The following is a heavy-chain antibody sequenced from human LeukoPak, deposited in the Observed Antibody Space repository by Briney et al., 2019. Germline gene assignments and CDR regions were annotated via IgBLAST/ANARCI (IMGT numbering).Heavy chain of an antibody. V-gene: IGHV3-30*04. CDR2: MSYDGTNK. CDR1: GFTFSSYA. D-gene: IGHD3-22*01. CDR3: ARDLYYDTTGRGRGPPDLDY. J-gene: IGHJ4*02. Sequence: QAGGSLRLSCAASGFTFSSYAMHWVRQAPGKGLEWVAVMSYDGTNKYYADSVKGRFTISRDNAKNSLYLQMNSLRAEDTAVYYCARDLYYDTTGRGRGPPDLDYWGQGTLVTVSS.